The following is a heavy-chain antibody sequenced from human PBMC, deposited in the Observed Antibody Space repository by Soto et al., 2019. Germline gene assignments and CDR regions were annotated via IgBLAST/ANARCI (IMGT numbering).Heavy chain of an antibody. CDR1: GGSIITYY. D-gene: IGHD3-22*01. Sequence: SETLSLTCTVSGGSIITYYWSWIRQPPGKGLEWIGYIYYSGSTNYNPSLKSRVTISVDTSENQFSLKLSSVTAADTAVYYCARVTMIVVGPTYFDYWGQGTLVTVSS. V-gene: IGHV4-59*01. CDR3: ARVTMIVVGPTYFDY. J-gene: IGHJ4*02. CDR2: IYYSGST.